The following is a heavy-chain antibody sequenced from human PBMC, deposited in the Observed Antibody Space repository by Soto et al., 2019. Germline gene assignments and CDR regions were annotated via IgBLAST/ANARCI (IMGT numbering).Heavy chain of an antibody. CDR2: IIPIFGTA. CDR1: GGTFSSYA. Sequence: SVKVSCKASGGTFSSYAISWARQAPGQGLEWMGGIIPIFGTANYAQKFQGRVTITADESTSTAYMELSSLRSEDTAVYYCARRGYSYGPYYYYGMDVWGQGTTVTVSS. V-gene: IGHV1-69*13. CDR3: ARRGYSYGPYYYYGMDV. D-gene: IGHD5-18*01. J-gene: IGHJ6*02.